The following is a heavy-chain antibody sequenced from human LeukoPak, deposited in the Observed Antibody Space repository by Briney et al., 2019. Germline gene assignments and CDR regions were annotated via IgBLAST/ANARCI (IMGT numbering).Heavy chain of an antibody. CDR3: ARGGYYGSGNDFRFDP. V-gene: IGHV4-59*01. Sequence: SETLSLTCTVSGGSISSYYWSWIRQPPGKGLEWIGYIYYSGSTNYKPSLKSRVTISVDTSKNQFSLKLSSVTAADTAVYYCARGGYYGSGNDFRFDPWGQGTLVTVSS. J-gene: IGHJ5*02. CDR1: GGSISSYY. CDR2: IYYSGST. D-gene: IGHD3-10*01.